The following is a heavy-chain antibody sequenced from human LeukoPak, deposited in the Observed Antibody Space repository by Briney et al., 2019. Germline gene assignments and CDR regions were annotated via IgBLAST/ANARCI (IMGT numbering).Heavy chain of an antibody. J-gene: IGHJ4*02. CDR2: ISGSGDST. CDR1: GFTFSSYG. V-gene: IGHV3-23*01. Sequence: AGGSLRLSCEASGFTFSSYGMSWVRQAPGKGLEWVSGISGSGDSTFYADSVKGRFTISRDNAKNSLYLQMNSLRAEDMALYYCAKAPFGVVIGYYFDYWGQGTLVTVSS. CDR3: AKAPFGVVIGYYFDY. D-gene: IGHD3-3*01.